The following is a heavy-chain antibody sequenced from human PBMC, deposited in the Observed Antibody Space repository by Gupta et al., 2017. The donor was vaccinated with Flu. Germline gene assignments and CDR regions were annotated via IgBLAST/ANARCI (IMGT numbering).Heavy chain of an antibody. CDR3: TRLGGFTVGYNWFDP. Sequence: QVQLQQSGAGLLKPSETLSLTCAVYNASLSGSYWSWIRQPPGKGPEWIGEIDHSGGTNYNPSLKSRVTMSVDTSKNQFSLNLYSVTAADTAIYYCTRLGGFTVGYNWFDPWGQGILVTVSS. V-gene: IGHV4-34*01. CDR1: NASLSGSY. J-gene: IGHJ5*02. D-gene: IGHD4-11*01. CDR2: IDHSGGT.